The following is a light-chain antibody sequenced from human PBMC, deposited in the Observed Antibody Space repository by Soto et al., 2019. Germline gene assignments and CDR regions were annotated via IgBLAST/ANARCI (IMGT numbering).Light chain of an antibody. V-gene: IGKV3-20*01. CDR2: GAS. CDR1: QSVSSSY. CDR3: QQYGSSPWT. Sequence: EIVLTQSPGTLSLSPGERATISCRASQSVSSSYLAWYQQKPGKAPRLLIYGASSRATGIPDRFSGSGSGTDFTLTISRLEPEDFAVYYCQQYGSSPWTFSQGTKVDIK. J-gene: IGKJ1*01.